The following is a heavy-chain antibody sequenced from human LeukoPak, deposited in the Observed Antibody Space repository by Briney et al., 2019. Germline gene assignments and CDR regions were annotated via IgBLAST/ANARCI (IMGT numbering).Heavy chain of an antibody. J-gene: IGHJ4*02. CDR3: VSFYEAY. CDR1: RNYW. D-gene: IGHD2/OR15-2a*01. Sequence: GGSLRLSCAASRNYWMHWVRQAPGKGLVWVSHINSDGSWTSYADSVKGRFTISKDNAKNTVYLQMNNLRAEDTAVYYCVSFYEAYWGRGTLVTVSS. V-gene: IGHV3-74*01. CDR2: INSDGSWT.